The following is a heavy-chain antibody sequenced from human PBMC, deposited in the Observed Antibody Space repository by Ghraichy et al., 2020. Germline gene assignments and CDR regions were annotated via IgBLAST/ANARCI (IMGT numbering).Heavy chain of an antibody. D-gene: IGHD1-26*01. CDR2: IIPIFGTA. J-gene: IGHJ4*02. Sequence: SVKVSCKASGGTFSSYAISWVRQAPGQGLEWMGGIIPIFGTANYAQKFQGRVTITADESTSTAYMELSSLRSEDTAVYYCARDSRSQSIGGYWGQGTLVTVSS. CDR3: ARDSRSQSIGGY. CDR1: GGTFSSYA. V-gene: IGHV1-69*13.